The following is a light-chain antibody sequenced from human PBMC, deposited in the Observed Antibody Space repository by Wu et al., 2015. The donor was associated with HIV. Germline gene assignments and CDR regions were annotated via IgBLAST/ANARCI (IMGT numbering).Light chain of an antibody. CDR1: QSVSTY. V-gene: IGKV3-11*01. CDR3: QQYNNWPPT. J-gene: IGKJ3*01. CDR2: DTS. Sequence: ETVLTQSPGTLSLSPGESATLSCRASQSVSTYLAWYQQKPGQAPRLLIYDTSNRATGIPDRFSGSGSGTDFTLTISSLQSEDFAIHFCQQYNNWPPTFGPGTKVDIK.